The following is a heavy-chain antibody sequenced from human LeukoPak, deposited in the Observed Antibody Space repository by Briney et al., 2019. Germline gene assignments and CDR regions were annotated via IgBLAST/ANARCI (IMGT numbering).Heavy chain of an antibody. CDR2: ISSSSGYI. J-gene: IGHJ5*02. V-gene: IGHV3-21*01. CDR1: GFTFSSYS. D-gene: IGHD6-19*01. CDR3: ARAQQWLGWFDP. Sequence: TGGSLRLSCAASGFTFSSYSMNWVRQAPGKGLEWVSSISSSSGYIYYADSVKGRFTISRDNAKNSLYLQMNSLRAEDTAVYYCARAQQWLGWFDPWGQGTLVTVSS.